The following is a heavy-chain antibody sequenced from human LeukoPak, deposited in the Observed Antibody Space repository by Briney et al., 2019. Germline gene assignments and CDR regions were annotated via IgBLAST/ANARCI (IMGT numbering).Heavy chain of an antibody. D-gene: IGHD3-10*01. J-gene: IGHJ5*02. CDR2: ISYDGSNK. Sequence: PGGSLRLSCAASGFTFSSYAMHWVRQAPGKGLEWVAVISYDGSNKYYADSVKGRFTISRDNSKNTLYLQMNSLRAEDTAVYYCARGHGWGSPSGGFGNLDPWGQGTPVTVSS. V-gene: IGHV3-30*04. CDR1: GFTFSSYA. CDR3: ARGHGWGSPSGGFGNLDP.